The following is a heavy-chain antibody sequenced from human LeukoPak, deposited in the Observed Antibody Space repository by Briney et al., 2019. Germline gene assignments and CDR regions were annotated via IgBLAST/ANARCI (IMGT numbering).Heavy chain of an antibody. CDR2: IYPGDSDT. Sequence: GESLKISCKGSGYSFTTYWIGWVRQMPGKGLEWMGIIYPGDSDTRYSPSFQGQVTISADKSITTAYLQWSSLKDSDTAIYYCARSAGSSERWFDPWGQGTLVTVSS. CDR3: ARSAGSSERWFDP. D-gene: IGHD1-26*01. V-gene: IGHV5-51*01. CDR1: GYSFTTYW. J-gene: IGHJ5*02.